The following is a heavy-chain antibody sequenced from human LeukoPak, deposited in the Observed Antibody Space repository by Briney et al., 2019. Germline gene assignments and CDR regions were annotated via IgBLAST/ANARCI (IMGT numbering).Heavy chain of an antibody. CDR1: GYTFTGYY. CDR3: ANTYGSGSYYKGGFDP. D-gene: IGHD3-10*01. Sequence: ASVKVSCKASGYTFTGYYIHWVRQAPGQGLEWMGWINPNSGGTNYAQHLQGRVTMTRDTSIRTVYMELSRLRSDDTAVYSCANTYGSGSYYKGGFDPWGQGTLVTVSS. V-gene: IGHV1-2*02. CDR2: INPNSGGT. J-gene: IGHJ5*02.